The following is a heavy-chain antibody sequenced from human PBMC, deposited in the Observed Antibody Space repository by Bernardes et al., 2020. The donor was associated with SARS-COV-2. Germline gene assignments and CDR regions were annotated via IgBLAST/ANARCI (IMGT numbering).Heavy chain of an antibody. J-gene: IGHJ6*04. V-gene: IGHV3-23*01. D-gene: IGHD6-13*01. Sequence: GGSLRLSCAASGFTFSSYAMRWVRQAPGKGLEWVSAISAGGGSTYYADSVKGRFTISRDKSKNTLYLQMNSLRAEDTAVYYCAKHAGDSTASRWVDVWGKGTTVTVSS. CDR1: GFTFSSYA. CDR3: AKHAGDSTASRWVDV. CDR2: ISAGGGST.